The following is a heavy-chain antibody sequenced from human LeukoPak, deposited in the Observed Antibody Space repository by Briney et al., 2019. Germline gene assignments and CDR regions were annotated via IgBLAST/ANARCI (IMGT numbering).Heavy chain of an antibody. CDR2: IYSGGST. Sequence: GGSLRLSCAASGFTFSSYSMNWVRQAPGKGLEWVSVIYSGGSTYYADSVKGRFTISRDNSKNTLYLQMNSLRAEDTAVYYCARERDRGVGVSYWGQGTLVTVSS. J-gene: IGHJ4*02. D-gene: IGHD1-26*01. CDR3: ARERDRGVGVSY. V-gene: IGHV3-66*01. CDR1: GFTFSSYS.